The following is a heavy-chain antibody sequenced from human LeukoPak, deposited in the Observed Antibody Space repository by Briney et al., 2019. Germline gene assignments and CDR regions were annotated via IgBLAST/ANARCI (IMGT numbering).Heavy chain of an antibody. CDR1: GFTFSGSA. J-gene: IGHJ4*02. CDR2: IRSKANSYAT. D-gene: IGHD2-21*02. V-gene: IGHV3-73*01. Sequence: GGSLRISCAASGFTFSGSAMHRVRQASGKGLEWVGRIRSKANSYATAYAASVKGRFTISRDDSKNTAYLQMNSLKTEDTAVYYCTRRSSRGRCGGDCYSDYWGQGTLVTVSS. CDR3: TRRSSRGRCGGDCYSDY.